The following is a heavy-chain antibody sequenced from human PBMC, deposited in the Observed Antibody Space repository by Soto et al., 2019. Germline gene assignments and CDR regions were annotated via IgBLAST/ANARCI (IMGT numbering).Heavy chain of an antibody. J-gene: IGHJ6*02. D-gene: IGHD5-12*01. CDR2: ISGSGGST. CDR3: AKDSRGYSGYDPVLYYGMDV. V-gene: IGHV3-23*01. CDR1: GFTFSSYA. Sequence: GGSLRLSCAASGFTFSSYAMSWVRQAPGKGLEWVSAISGSGGSTYYADSVKGRFTISRDNSKNTLYLQMNSLRAEDTAVYYCAKDSRGYSGYDPVLYYGMDVWGQGTTVTVSS.